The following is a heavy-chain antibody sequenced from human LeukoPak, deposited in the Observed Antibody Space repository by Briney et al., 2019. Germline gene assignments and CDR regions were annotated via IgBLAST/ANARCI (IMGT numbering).Heavy chain of an antibody. D-gene: IGHD2-8*01. V-gene: IGHV3-30-3*01. Sequence: PGGSLRLSCAASGFTFGSYAMHWVRQAPGKGLEWVAVISYDGSNKYYADSVKGRFTISRDNSKNTLYLQMNSLRAEDTAVYYCARDYMMVNWFDPWGQGTLVTVSS. CDR3: ARDYMMVNWFDP. CDR1: GFTFGSYA. CDR2: ISYDGSNK. J-gene: IGHJ5*02.